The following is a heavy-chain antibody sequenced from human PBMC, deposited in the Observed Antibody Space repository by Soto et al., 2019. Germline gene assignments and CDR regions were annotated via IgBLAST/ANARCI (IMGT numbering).Heavy chain of an antibody. J-gene: IGHJ6*02. CDR3: AKMDFWNGYYDYYYYGMDV. Sequence: XGSLRLSCAASGFTFSSYAMSWVRQAPGTGLEWVSVISSRGGDTYYADSVKGRFTISRDNSKNTLYLQMNSLRAEDTAIYYCAKMDFWNGYYDYYYYGMDVWGQGTTVTVSS. CDR1: GFTFSSYA. CDR2: ISSRGGDT. V-gene: IGHV3-23*01. D-gene: IGHD3-3*01.